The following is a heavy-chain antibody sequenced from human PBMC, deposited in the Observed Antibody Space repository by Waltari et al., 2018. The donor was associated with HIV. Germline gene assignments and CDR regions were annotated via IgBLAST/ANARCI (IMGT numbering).Heavy chain of an antibody. CDR1: GGSISSYY. CDR2: IYYSGST. V-gene: IGHV4-59*01. J-gene: IGHJ4*02. CDR3: ASYGGNSAFDY. D-gene: IGHD4-17*01. Sequence: QVQLQESGPGLVKPSETLSLTCTVSGGSISSYYWSWIRQPPGQGLEWIGYIYYSGSTNYHPPLKGRVTISVDTSQNQFSLKLSSVTAADTAVYYCASYGGNSAFDYWGQGTLVTVSS.